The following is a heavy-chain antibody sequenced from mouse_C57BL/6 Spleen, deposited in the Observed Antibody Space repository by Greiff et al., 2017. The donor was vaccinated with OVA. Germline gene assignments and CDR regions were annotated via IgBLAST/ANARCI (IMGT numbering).Heavy chain of an antibody. J-gene: IGHJ2*01. CDR3: AREGGRGIFDY. Sequence: VQLQQSGAELVRPGTSVKVSCKASGYAFTNYLIEWVKQRPGQGLEWIGVINPVSGGTNYNEKFKGKATLTADKSSSTAYMQLSSLTSEDSAVYFCAREGGRGIFDYWGQGTTLTVSS. D-gene: IGHD3-3*01. CDR1: GYAFTNYL. V-gene: IGHV1-54*01. CDR2: INPVSGGT.